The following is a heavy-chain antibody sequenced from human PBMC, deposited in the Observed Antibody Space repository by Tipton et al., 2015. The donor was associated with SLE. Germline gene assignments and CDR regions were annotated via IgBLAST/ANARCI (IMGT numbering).Heavy chain of an antibody. CDR3: ARGLTYYSRSGSFSTRTHDDY. V-gene: IGHV1-2*02. D-gene: IGHD3-10*01. J-gene: IGHJ4*02. Sequence: QLVQSGPEVKKPGASVRVSCKTSGYTFTGYYIHWVRQAPGQGLEWMGWINPNSGDTDYAQKFQGRLSVTRDTSISTAYMELNRLTSDDTAVYFCARGLTYYSRSGSFSTRTHDDYWGQGTLVTVSS. CDR2: INPNSGDT. CDR1: GYTFTGYY.